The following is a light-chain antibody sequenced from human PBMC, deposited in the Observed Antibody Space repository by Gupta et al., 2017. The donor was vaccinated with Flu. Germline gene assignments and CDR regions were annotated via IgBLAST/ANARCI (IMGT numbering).Light chain of an antibody. CDR2: ENS. V-gene: IGLV1-51*01. Sequence: KVTISCSGSSSNIENNYVSWYQQLPGTAPKLLIYENSKRPSGIPDRFPGSKSDTSATLGITGLQTGDEADYYCGTWDSSLSAWVFGGGTKLTVL. CDR3: GTWDSSLSAWV. CDR1: SSNIENNY. J-gene: IGLJ3*02.